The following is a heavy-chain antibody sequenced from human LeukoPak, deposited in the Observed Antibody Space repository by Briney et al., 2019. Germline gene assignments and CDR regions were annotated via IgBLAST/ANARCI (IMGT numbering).Heavy chain of an antibody. Sequence: ASVTVSCKASGGTFSSYAISWVRQAPGQGLEWMGGIIPIFGTANYAQKFQGRVTITADESTSTAYMELSSLRSEDTAVYYCARGPPLSGSYLYWFDPWGQGTLVTVSS. CDR2: IIPIFGTA. CDR1: GGTFSSYA. CDR3: ARGPPLSGSYLYWFDP. J-gene: IGHJ5*02. D-gene: IGHD1-26*01. V-gene: IGHV1-69*13.